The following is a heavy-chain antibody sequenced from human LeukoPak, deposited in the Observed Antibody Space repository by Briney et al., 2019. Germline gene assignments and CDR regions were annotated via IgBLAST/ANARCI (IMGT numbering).Heavy chain of an antibody. CDR2: MNPNSGNT. V-gene: IGHV1-8*01. CDR3: ARKNYCSGGSCYSRGGFDP. Sequence: ASVKVSCKASDYTFTSYDINWVRQATGQGLEWMGWMNPNSGNTVYAQKFQGRVTMTRDTSISTAYMELSSLSSEDTAMYYCARKNYCSGGSCYSRGGFDPWGQGTLVTVSS. J-gene: IGHJ5*02. CDR1: DYTFTSYD. D-gene: IGHD2-15*01.